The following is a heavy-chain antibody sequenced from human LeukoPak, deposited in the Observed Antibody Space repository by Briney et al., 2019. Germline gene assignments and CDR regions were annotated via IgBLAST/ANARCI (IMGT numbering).Heavy chain of an antibody. Sequence: KSGGSLRLSCAASGFTFSSYSMNWVRQAPGKGLEWVSSISSSSSYIYYADSVKGRFTISRDNAKNSLYLQMNSLRAEDTAVYYCARGVVARGDYWGQGTLVTVSS. J-gene: IGHJ4*02. CDR3: ARGVVARGDY. CDR2: ISSSSSYI. CDR1: GFTFSSYS. V-gene: IGHV3-21*01. D-gene: IGHD3-16*01.